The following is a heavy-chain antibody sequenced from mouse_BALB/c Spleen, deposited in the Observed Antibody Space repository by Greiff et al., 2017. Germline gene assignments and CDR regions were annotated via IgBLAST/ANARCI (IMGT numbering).Heavy chain of an antibody. CDR1: GFTFSSFG. Sequence: EVQLVESGGGLVQPGGSRKLSCAASGFTFSSFGMHWVRQAPEKGLEWVAYISSGSSTIYYADTVKGRFTISRDNPKNTLFLQMTSLRSEDTAMYYCARRPIYDDYRHWYFDVWGAGTTVTVSS. CDR2: ISSGSSTI. CDR3: ARRPIYDDYRHWYFDV. J-gene: IGHJ1*01. V-gene: IGHV5-17*02. D-gene: IGHD2-3*01.